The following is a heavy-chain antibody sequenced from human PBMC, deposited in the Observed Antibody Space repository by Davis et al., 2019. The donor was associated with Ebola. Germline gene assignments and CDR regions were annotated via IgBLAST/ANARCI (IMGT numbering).Heavy chain of an antibody. D-gene: IGHD2-15*01. CDR1: GGSISSSSYY. CDR3: ARGDCSGGSCFLDY. CDR2: LYYGGST. Sequence: GSLRLSCTVSGGSISSSSYYWTWIRQPPGKGLEWIGYLYYGGSTSYNPSLKSRVTISVDTSKNQFSLKLSSVTAADTALYFCARGDCSGGSCFLDYWGQGTLVTVSS. J-gene: IGHJ4*02. V-gene: IGHV4-61*01.